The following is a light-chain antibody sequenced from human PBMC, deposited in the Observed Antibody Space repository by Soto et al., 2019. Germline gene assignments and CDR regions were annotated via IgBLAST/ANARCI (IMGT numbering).Light chain of an antibody. CDR1: QSISSSY. Sequence: EIVLTQSPGTLSLSPEERATLACRASQSISSSYLAWYQQKPGQAPRLLIYGASSRATGIPDRFSGSGSGTDFTLTINRVAPEDFALYYCQQHDILPITFGQGTRLEI. V-gene: IGKV3-20*01. CDR2: GAS. CDR3: QQHDILPIT. J-gene: IGKJ5*01.